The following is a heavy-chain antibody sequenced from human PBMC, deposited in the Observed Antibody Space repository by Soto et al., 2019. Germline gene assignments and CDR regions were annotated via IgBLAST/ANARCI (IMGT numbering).Heavy chain of an antibody. CDR3: ARDSYCSSTSCSFDY. CDR2: IIPILGIA. CDR1: GGTFSSYT. D-gene: IGHD2-2*01. J-gene: IGHJ4*02. Sequence: ASVKVSCKASGGTFSSYTISWVRQAPGQGLEWMGRIIPILGIANYPQKFQGRVTITADKSTSTAYMELSSLRSEDTAVYYCARDSYCSSTSCSFDYWGQGTLVTVSS. V-gene: IGHV1-69*04.